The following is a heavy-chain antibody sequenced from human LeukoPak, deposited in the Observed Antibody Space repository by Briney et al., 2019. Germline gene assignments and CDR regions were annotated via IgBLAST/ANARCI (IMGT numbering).Heavy chain of an antibody. CDR1: GYSISSGYY. CDR2: IYHSGST. V-gene: IGHV4-38-2*02. CDR3: ARVPGYYYDSSGILYYFDY. Sequence: PSETLSLTCTVSGYSISSGYYWGWIRQPPGKGLEWIGSIYHSGSTYYNPSLKSRVTISVDTSKNQFSLKLSSVTAADTAVYYCARVPGYYYDSSGILYYFDYWGQGTLVTVSS. J-gene: IGHJ4*02. D-gene: IGHD3-22*01.